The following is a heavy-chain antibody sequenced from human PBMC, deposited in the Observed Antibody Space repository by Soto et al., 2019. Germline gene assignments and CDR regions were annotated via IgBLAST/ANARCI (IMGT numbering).Heavy chain of an antibody. V-gene: IGHV4-31*03. Sequence: SETLSLTCTVSGGSISSGGYYWSWIRQHPGKGLEWIGYIYYSGSTYYNPSLKSRVTISVDTSKNQFSLKLSSVTAADTAVYYCARGGDPITMIVVALGAFDIWGQGTMVTVSS. CDR3: ARGGDPITMIVVALGAFDI. CDR2: IYYSGST. CDR1: GGSISSGGYY. J-gene: IGHJ3*02. D-gene: IGHD3-22*01.